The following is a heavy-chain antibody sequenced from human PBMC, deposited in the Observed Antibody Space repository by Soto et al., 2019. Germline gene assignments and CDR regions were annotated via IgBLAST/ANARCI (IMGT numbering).Heavy chain of an antibody. D-gene: IGHD2-21*02. Sequence: QVQLVQSGAEVKKPGSSVKVSCKASGGTFSSYTISGVRQAPGQGLEWMGRIIPILGIANYAQKFQGRVTITADKSTSTAYMELSSLRSEDTAVYYCARDDGLAYCGGDCYSWGQGTLVTVSS. CDR1: GGTFSSYT. V-gene: IGHV1-69*02. J-gene: IGHJ4*02. CDR3: ARDDGLAYCGGDCYS. CDR2: IIPILGIA.